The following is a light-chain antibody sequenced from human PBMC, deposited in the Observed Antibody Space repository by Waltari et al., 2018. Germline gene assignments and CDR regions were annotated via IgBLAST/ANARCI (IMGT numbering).Light chain of an antibody. CDR3: CSYAGSYTWV. Sequence: QSALTQPRSVSGSPGQSVTISCTGTSSNVGVYNYVSWYQQHPGKAPKVMIYDVSKRPSGVPDRYSGSKSGNTASQTISGLQTEDEADYYCCSYAGSYTWVFGGGTRLTVL. CDR1: SSNVGVYNY. V-gene: IGLV2-11*01. CDR2: DVS. J-gene: IGLJ3*02.